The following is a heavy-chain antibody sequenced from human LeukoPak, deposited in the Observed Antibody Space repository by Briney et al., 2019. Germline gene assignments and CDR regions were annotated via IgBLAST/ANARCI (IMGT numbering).Heavy chain of an antibody. CDR1: GYTFTSYG. D-gene: IGHD1-26*01. J-gene: IGHJ4*02. CDR3: ARTPGGSYYEYDFDY. Sequence: ASVKVSCKASGYTFTSYGISWVRQAPGQGLEWMGWISAYNGNTNYAQKLQGRVTMTTDTSTSTAYMELRSLRSDDTAVYYCARTPGGSYYEYDFDYWGQGTLVTVSS. V-gene: IGHV1-18*01. CDR2: ISAYNGNT.